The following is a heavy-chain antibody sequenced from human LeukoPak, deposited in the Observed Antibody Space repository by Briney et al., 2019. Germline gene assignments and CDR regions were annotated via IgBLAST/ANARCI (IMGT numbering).Heavy chain of an antibody. V-gene: IGHV3-21*01. CDR2: ISSSSYI. D-gene: IGHD6-13*01. Sequence: PGGSLRLSCAASGFTFSSYSMNWVRQAPGKGLEWVSSISSSSYIYYADSVKGRFTISRDNAKNSLYLQTNSLRAEDTAVYYCARDVGAAAGYYYYYGMDVCGQGTTVTVSS. CDR1: GFTFSSYS. J-gene: IGHJ6*02. CDR3: ARDVGAAAGYYYYYGMDV.